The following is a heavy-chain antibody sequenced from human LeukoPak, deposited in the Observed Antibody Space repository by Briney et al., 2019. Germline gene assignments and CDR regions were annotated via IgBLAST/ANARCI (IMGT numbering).Heavy chain of an antibody. Sequence: PSETLSLTCAVSGFFISSGYYWGWIRQPPGKGLEWIASIYRNGNTFYNPSLQSRVTISVDTSRNQISLQLGSATAADTAVYYCARAYSRTPGDYYIDSWGQGTVVTVSS. CDR2: IYRNGNT. CDR3: ARAYSRTPGDYYIDS. D-gene: IGHD4-11*01. CDR1: GFFISSGYY. J-gene: IGHJ4*02. V-gene: IGHV4-38-2*01.